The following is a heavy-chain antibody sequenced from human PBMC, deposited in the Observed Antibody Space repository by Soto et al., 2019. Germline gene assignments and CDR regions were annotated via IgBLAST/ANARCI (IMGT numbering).Heavy chain of an antibody. J-gene: IGHJ3*02. CDR2: ISNSGSS. V-gene: IGHV4-59*08. CDR3: ARHEGYTALGEGDAFDI. CDR1: AGSISSEY. D-gene: IGHD5-18*01. Sequence: SQTLSLTCSGSAGSISSEYWSWFRHPPGKGLESIGYISNSGSSNYNYNPSLKSRVTISVDTSKNQLSLKLTSVTAADTAVYYCARHEGYTALGEGDAFDIWCPAT.